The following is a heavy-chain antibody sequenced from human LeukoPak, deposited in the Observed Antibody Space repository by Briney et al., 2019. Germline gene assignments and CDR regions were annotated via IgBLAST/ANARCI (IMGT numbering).Heavy chain of an antibody. D-gene: IGHD1-26*01. V-gene: IGHV1-8*02. CDR1: GYTFTNYD. CDR2: MNPNSGNT. J-gene: IGHJ4*02. Sequence: ASVKVSCKASGYTFTNYDIHWVRQATGQGLEWMGWMNPNSGNTGYAQKFQGRVTMTRNTSISTAYMELSSLTSGDTAVYYCARGLGTTGRYDYWGQGTLVTVSS. CDR3: ARGLGTTGRYDY.